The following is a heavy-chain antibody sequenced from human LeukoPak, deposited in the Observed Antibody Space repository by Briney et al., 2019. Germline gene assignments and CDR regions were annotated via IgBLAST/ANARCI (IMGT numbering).Heavy chain of an antibody. CDR2: IYYSGST. J-gene: IGHJ4*02. D-gene: IGHD3-22*01. CDR1: GGSISSYY. V-gene: IGHV4-59*08. CDR3: ARHGGDTMIVVVPNFDY. Sequence: SETLSLTCTVSGGSISSYYWSWIRQPPGKGLEWIGYIYYSGSTNYDPSLKSRVTISVDTSKSQFSLKLSSVTAADTAVYYCARHGGDTMIVVVPNFDYWGQGTLVTVSS.